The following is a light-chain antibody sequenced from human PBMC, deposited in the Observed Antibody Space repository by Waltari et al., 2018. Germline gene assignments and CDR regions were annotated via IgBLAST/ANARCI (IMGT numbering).Light chain of an antibody. Sequence: QSVLTQPPSVSAAPGQKVTIPCSGSDSNIGSNYVSWYQQVPGTAPKLLIYQNNNRLSVTPDRFSGSKSGTSATLDITTLQTGDEADYYCEAWDNSLNTGVFGGRTKLTVL. V-gene: IGLV1-51*01. CDR2: QNN. J-gene: IGLJ3*02. CDR3: EAWDNSLNTGV. CDR1: DSNIGSNY.